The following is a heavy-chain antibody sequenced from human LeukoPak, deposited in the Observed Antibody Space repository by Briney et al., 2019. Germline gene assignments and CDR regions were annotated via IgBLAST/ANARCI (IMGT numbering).Heavy chain of an antibody. D-gene: IGHD5-24*01. J-gene: IGHJ4*02. CDR3: ARRRDGYNYVGTDY. CDR2: IYHSDSDA. CDR1: GYSFTSNW. V-gene: IGHV5-51*01. Sequence: GESLKISCKGSGYSFTSNWIGWVRQMPGKGLEWMGIIYHSDSDARYSPSFQGQVTISADKSISTAYLQWSSLKASDTAMYYCARRRDGYNYVGTDYWGQGTLVTVSS.